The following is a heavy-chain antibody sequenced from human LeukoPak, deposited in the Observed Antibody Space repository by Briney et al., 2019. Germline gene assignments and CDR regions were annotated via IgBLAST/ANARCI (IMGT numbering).Heavy chain of an antibody. J-gene: IGHJ4*02. V-gene: IGHV3-74*01. D-gene: IGHD3-3*02. CDR3: ARGINNFDY. Sequence: GESLKISCKGSGYTFSNYWSGWVRQAPGEGLVWVSRIITDGSTTTYADSVKGRFTISRDNAKNTLYLQMNGLRAEDTAVYYCARGINNFDYWGQGILVTVSS. CDR1: GYTFSNYW. CDR2: IITDGSTT.